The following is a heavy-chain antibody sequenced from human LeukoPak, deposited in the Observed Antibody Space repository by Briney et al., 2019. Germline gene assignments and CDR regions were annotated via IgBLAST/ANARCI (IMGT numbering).Heavy chain of an antibody. V-gene: IGHV4-38-2*02. CDR3: ASRKLGNDY. J-gene: IGHJ4*02. CDR1: GYSISSGYY. CDR2: IYYSGNT. D-gene: IGHD7-27*01. Sequence: SETLSLTCTVSGYSISSGYYWGWIRQPPGKGLEWIGSIYYSGNTYYNASLKSQVSISIDTSKNQFSLRLTSVTAADTAVYYCASRKLGNDYWGQGTLVTVSS.